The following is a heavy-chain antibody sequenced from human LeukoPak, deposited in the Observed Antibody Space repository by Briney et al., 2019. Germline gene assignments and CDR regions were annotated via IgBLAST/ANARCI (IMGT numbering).Heavy chain of an antibody. CDR1: GFTFSSYS. D-gene: IGHD4-17*01. Sequence: PGGSLRLSCAASGFTFSSYSMNWVRQAPGKGLEWVSYISSSSSTIYYADSVKGRFTISRDNAKNILYLQMNSLRVEDTAVYYCARDEPTVTTGPPVGSWGQGTLVTVSS. V-gene: IGHV3-48*04. CDR3: ARDEPTVTTGPPVGS. CDR2: ISSSSSTI. J-gene: IGHJ4*02.